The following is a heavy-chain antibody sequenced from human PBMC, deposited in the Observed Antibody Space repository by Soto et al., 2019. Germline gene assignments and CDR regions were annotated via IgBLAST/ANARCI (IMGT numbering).Heavy chain of an antibody. V-gene: IGHV3-64D*06. CDR2: ISSNGGST. CDR3: VKDRKKYYYDSSGLGDAFDI. Sequence: LRLSCSASGLTFSSYAMHWVRQAPGKGLEYVSAISSNGGSTYYADSVKGRFTISRDNSKNTLYLQMSSLRAEDTAVYYCVKDRKKYYYDSSGLGDAFDIWGQGTMVTVSS. J-gene: IGHJ3*02. CDR1: GLTFSSYA. D-gene: IGHD3-22*01.